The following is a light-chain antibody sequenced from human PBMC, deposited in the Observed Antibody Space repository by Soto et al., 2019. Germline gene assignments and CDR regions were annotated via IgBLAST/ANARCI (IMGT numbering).Light chain of an antibody. Sequence: QSALTQPASVSGSAGQSITISCTGTSSDVGNYNLVSWYQQHPGKAPKLMIYDVSKRPSGVSNRFSGSKSGNTASLTISGLQADDEADYYCCSYAGDSYVFGTGTKLTVL. CDR2: DVS. V-gene: IGLV2-23*02. CDR1: SSDVGNYNL. J-gene: IGLJ1*01. CDR3: CSYAGDSYV.